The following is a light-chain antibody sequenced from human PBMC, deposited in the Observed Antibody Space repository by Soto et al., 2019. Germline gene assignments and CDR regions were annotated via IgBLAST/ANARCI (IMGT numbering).Light chain of an antibody. J-gene: IGKJ5*01. CDR2: VAS. Sequence: DIQMTQSQSSLSESVGETVTIICRASQDIIILLAWYKQRPGKVPNLLIYVASTLHSGVPSRFRGSGSGTHFTLTISSLQPEDVATYYCQNYHLALGTFGQGTRLEIK. CDR3: QNYHLALGT. V-gene: IGKV1-27*01. CDR1: QDIIIL.